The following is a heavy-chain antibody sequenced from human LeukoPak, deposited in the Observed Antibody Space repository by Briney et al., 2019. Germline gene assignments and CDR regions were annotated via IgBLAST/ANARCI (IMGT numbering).Heavy chain of an antibody. Sequence: GGSLRLSCAASGFTFSDHYMDWVRQAPGKGLEWVGRTRNKANSYTTEYAASVKGRFTISRDDSKNSLYLQMNSLKTEDTAVYYCARAPIRYYYGMDVWGQGTTVTVSS. CDR2: TRNKANSYTT. CDR3: ARAPIRYYYGMDV. J-gene: IGHJ6*02. V-gene: IGHV3-72*01. CDR1: GFTFSDHY.